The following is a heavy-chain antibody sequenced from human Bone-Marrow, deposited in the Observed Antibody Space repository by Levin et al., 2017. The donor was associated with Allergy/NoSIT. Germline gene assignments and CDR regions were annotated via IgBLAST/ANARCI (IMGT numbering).Heavy chain of an antibody. CDR1: GFIVSNNY. J-gene: IGHJ4*02. Sequence: TGGSLRLSCAASGFIVSNNYMSWVRQAPGKGLEWVSSIYYGGSTSYADSVKGRFTISRDNSKNTLYLQMNSLRAEDTAVYYCARSQESSKSHDYWGQGTLVTVSS. CDR2: IYYGGST. D-gene: IGHD6-13*01. V-gene: IGHV3-53*01. CDR3: ARSQESSKSHDY.